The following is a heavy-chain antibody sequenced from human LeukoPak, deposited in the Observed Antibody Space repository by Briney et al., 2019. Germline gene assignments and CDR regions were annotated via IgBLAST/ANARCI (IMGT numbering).Heavy chain of an antibody. CDR1: GDPFSAYW. V-gene: IGHV3-7*01. D-gene: IGHD1-1*01. Sequence: GGSLRLSCAPSGDPFSAYWMAWVRQAPGKGLEWVATITLDGSDSYYVDSVKGRFTISRDNAKNSLYMQMNSLRVEDTAVFYCTAENWYVFENWGQGSLVTVSS. CDR2: ITLDGSDS. CDR3: TAENWYVFEN. J-gene: IGHJ4*02.